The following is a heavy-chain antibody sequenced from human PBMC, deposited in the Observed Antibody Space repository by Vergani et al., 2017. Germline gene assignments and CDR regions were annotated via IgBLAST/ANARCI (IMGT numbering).Heavy chain of an antibody. D-gene: IGHD3-10*01. CDR1: GFSFRGHG. V-gene: IGHV3-33*06. Sequence: QVHLVESGGGVVQPGRSLTLSCVASGFSFRGHGMHWVRQAPGKGLEWVAVIWYDGCNKYYADSVKGRFTISRDNSKNTLYLQMNSLRAEDTAVYYCAKDQEVTMVRGGPHVGMDVWGQGTTVTVSS. CDR2: IWYDGCNK. CDR3: AKDQEVTMVRGGPHVGMDV. J-gene: IGHJ6*02.